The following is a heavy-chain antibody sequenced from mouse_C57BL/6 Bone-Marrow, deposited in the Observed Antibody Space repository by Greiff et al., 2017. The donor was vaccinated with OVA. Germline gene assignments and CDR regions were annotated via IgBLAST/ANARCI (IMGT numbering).Heavy chain of an antibody. D-gene: IGHD2-3*01. V-gene: IGHV1-69*01. CDR1: GYTFTSYW. J-gene: IGHJ1*03. CDR3: ARSDGYYVLLYWYFDV. Sequence: QVQLQQPGAELVMPGASVKLSCKASGYTFTSYWMHWVKQRPGQGLEWIGEIDPSDSSTNYNQKFKGKSTLTVDKSSSTAYMQLSSLTSEDSAVYYGARSDGYYVLLYWYFDVWGTGTTVTVSS. CDR2: IDPSDSST.